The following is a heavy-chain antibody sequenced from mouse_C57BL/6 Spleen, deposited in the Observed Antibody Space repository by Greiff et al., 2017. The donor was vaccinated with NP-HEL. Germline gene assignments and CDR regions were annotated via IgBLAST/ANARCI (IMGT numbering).Heavy chain of an antibody. Sequence: VQLVESGAELARPGASVKLSCKASGYTFTSYGISWVKQRTGQGLEWIGEIYPRSGNTYYNEKFKGKATLTADKSSSTAYMELRSLTSEDSAVYFCARGTGTAWFAYWGQGTLVPVSA. CDR1: GYTFTSYG. J-gene: IGHJ3*01. V-gene: IGHV1-81*01. D-gene: IGHD4-1*01. CDR2: IYPRSGNT. CDR3: ARGTGTAWFAY.